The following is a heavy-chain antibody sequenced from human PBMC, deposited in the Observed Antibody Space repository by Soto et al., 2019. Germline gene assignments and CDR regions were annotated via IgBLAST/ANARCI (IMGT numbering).Heavy chain of an antibody. CDR1: VFSLCSYS. D-gene: IGHD3-10*01. CDR3: ARDRGPTNVGVDV. J-gene: IGHJ6*02. CDR2: ISYDGSNK. V-gene: IGHV3-30-3*01. Sequence: TSLYLSCAASVFSLCSYSMHWVRQAPGKGLEWVAVISYDGSNKYYADAVKGRFTISRDNSKNTLYLQMNSLRAEDTAVYYCARDRGPTNVGVDVWGQGT.